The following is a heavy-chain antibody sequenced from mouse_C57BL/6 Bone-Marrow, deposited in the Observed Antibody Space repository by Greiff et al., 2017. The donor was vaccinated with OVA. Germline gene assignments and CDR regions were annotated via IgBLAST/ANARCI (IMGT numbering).Heavy chain of an antibody. CDR3: TIYGNYWYFDY. CDR1: GYTFTSYW. CDR2: IYPGNSYT. J-gene: IGHJ2*01. D-gene: IGHD2-1*01. V-gene: IGHV1-5*01. Sequence: EVQGVESGTELARPGASVKMSCKTSGYTFTSYWMHWVKQRPGQGLEWIGSIYPGNSYTSYNQKFKGKANLTAVTSASTADMELSSLTNEDSAVYDGTIYGNYWYFDYWGQGTTLTVSS.